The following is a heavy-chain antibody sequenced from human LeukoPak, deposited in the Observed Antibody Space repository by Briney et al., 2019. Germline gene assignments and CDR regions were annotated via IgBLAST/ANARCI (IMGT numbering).Heavy chain of an antibody. CDR1: GGSISSHY. V-gene: IGHV4-59*11. D-gene: IGHD1-7*01. CDR3: ARSGYNWNYVYYFDY. J-gene: IGHJ4*02. Sequence: PSETLSLTCTVPGGSISSHYWSWIRQPPGKGLEWIGYIYYSGSTNYNPSLKSRVTISVDTSKNQFSLKLSSVTAADTAVYYCARSGYNWNYVYYFDYWGQGTLVTVSS. CDR2: IYYSGST.